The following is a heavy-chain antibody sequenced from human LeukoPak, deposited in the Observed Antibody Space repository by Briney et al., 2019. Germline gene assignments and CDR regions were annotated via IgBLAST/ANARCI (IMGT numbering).Heavy chain of an antibody. CDR2: TRNKANSYTT. D-gene: IGHD1-26*01. V-gene: IGHV3-72*01. Sequence: PGGSLRLSCAASGFTVSSNYMSWVRQAPGKGLEWVGRTRNKANSYTTEYAASVKGRLTISRDDSKNSLYLQMNSLKTEDTAVYYCARESGSFDYWGQGTLVTVSS. J-gene: IGHJ4*02. CDR3: ARESGSFDY. CDR1: GFTVSSNY.